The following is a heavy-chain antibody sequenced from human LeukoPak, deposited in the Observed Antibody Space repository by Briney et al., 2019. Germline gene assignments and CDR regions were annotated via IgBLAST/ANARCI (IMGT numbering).Heavy chain of an antibody. CDR1: GFTFSSYS. Sequence: PGGSLRLSCAASGFTFSSYSMIWVRQAPGKGLEWVSGIRSRGTSTYYADSVKGRFTISRDNSKNKLYLQMNSLRAEDTAVYYCAKESGNNTPPVWGQGTPVTVSS. CDR2: IRSRGTST. D-gene: IGHD3-10*01. J-gene: IGHJ6*02. CDR3: AKESGNNTPPV. V-gene: IGHV3-23*01.